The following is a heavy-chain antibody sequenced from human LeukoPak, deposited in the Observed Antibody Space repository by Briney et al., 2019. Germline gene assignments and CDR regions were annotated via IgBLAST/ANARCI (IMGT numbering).Heavy chain of an antibody. D-gene: IGHD4-11*01. CDR3: ARGPDYSNYLNWFDP. Sequence: ASVKVSCKASGGTFSSYTISWVRQAPGQGLEWMGRIIPILGIANYAQKFQGRVTITVDKSTSTAYMELSSLRSEDTAVYYCARGPDYSNYLNWFDPWGQGTLVTVSS. J-gene: IGHJ5*02. V-gene: IGHV1-69*02. CDR1: GGTFSSYT. CDR2: IIPILGIA.